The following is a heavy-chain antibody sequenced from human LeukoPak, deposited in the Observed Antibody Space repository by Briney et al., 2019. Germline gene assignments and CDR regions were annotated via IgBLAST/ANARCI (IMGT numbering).Heavy chain of an antibody. D-gene: IGHD3-10*01. V-gene: IGHV4-39*07. CDR2: IYYSGST. CDR1: GGSISSSSYY. Sequence: SETLSLTCTVSGGSISSSSYYWGWIRQPPGKGLEWIGSIYYSGSTYYNPSLKSRVTISVDTSKNQFSLKLSSVTAADTAVYYCAIVEGTQGKIDYWGQGTLVTVSS. CDR3: AIVEGTQGKIDY. J-gene: IGHJ4*02.